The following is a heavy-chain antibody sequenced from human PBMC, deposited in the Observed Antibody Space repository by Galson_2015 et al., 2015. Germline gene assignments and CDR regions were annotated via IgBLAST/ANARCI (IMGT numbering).Heavy chain of an antibody. CDR3: ARDAVGYDSSGLHFDY. V-gene: IGHV3-30-3*01. Sequence: SLKLSCAASGFTFSSYAMHWVRQAPGKGLEWVAVISYDGSNKYYADYVKGRFTISRDNSKNTLYLQMNSLRAEDTAVYYCARDAVGYDSSGLHFDYWGQGTLVTVSS. J-gene: IGHJ4*02. CDR2: ISYDGSNK. CDR1: GFTFSSYA. D-gene: IGHD3-22*01.